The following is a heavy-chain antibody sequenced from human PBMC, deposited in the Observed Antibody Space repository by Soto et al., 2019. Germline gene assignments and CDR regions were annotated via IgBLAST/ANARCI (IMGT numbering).Heavy chain of an antibody. CDR3: IGSGSYSSTSTDAQRIYGMDV. CDR2: IIPIFGTA. V-gene: IGHV1-69*13. CDR1: GGTFSSYA. D-gene: IGHD3-10*01. Sequence: SVKVSCKASGGTFSSYAISWVRQAPGQGLEWMGGIIPIFGTANYAQKFQGRVTITADESTSTAYMELSSLRSEDTAVYYCIGSGSYSSTSTDAQRIYGMDVWGQGTKVTVSS. J-gene: IGHJ6*02.